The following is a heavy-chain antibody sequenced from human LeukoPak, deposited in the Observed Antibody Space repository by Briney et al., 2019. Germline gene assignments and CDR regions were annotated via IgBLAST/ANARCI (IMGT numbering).Heavy chain of an antibody. D-gene: IGHD3-22*01. CDR1: GFTFSSYA. V-gene: IGHV3-23*01. J-gene: IGHJ4*02. CDR2: IRGSGAST. CDR3: AKGGGYYSRNFDFDY. Sequence: GGSLRLSCAVSGFTFSSYAMSWVRQAPGKGLEWVSAIRGSGASTYYADSVKGRFTISRDNSKNTLYLQMNSLRAEDTAVYYCAKGGGYYSRNFDFDYWGQGTLVTVSS.